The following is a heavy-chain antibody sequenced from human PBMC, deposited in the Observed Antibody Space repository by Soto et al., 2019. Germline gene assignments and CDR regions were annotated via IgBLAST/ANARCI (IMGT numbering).Heavy chain of an antibody. V-gene: IGHV3-30*18. D-gene: IGHD3-10*01. CDR2: ISYDGSNK. CDR3: AKDYYYGYFDY. CDR1: GFTFSSYG. J-gene: IGHJ4*02. Sequence: QVQLVESGGGVVQPGRSLRLSCAASGFTFSSYGMHWVRQAPGKGLEWVAVISYDGSNKYYADSVKGRFTISRDNSKNTLYLQMNSLRAEDTAVYYCAKDYYYGYFDYWGQGTLVTVSS.